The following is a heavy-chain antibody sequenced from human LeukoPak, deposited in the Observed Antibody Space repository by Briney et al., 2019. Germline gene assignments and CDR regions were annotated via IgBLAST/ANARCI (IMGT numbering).Heavy chain of an antibody. D-gene: IGHD3-10*01. J-gene: IGHJ5*02. V-gene: IGHV1-18*01. Sequence: GASVKVSCKASGYTFTSYGISWVRQAPGQGLEWMGWISAYNGNTNYAQKLQGRVTMTTDTSTSTAYMELRSLRSDDTAVYYCARDSLVYYYGSGSYEPWGQGNLVTVSS. CDR2: ISAYNGNT. CDR1: GYTFTSYG. CDR3: ARDSLVYYYGSGSYEP.